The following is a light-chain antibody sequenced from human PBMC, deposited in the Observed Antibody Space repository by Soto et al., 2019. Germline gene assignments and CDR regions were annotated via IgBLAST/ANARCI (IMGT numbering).Light chain of an antibody. CDR1: QSVLYSSNNKNY. CDR2: WAS. V-gene: IGKV4-1*01. Sequence: DIVMTQSPDSLAVSLGERATINCESSQSVLYSSNNKNYLAWYQQKPGQPPKLLIYWASSRESGVPDRFSGGGSGTDFTLTISSLPAEDAAVYYCQQYYSIPYTFGQGTKLEIK. J-gene: IGKJ2*01. CDR3: QQYYSIPYT.